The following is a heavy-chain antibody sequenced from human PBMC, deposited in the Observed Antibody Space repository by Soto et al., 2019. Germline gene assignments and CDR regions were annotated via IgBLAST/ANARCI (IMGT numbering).Heavy chain of an antibody. CDR2: ISGSGGST. CDR1: GFAFSSYA. Sequence: EVQLLESGGGLVQPGGSLRLSCAASGFAFSSYAMSWVRQAPGKGLEWVSAISGSGGSTYYADSVKGRFTISRDNSKNTLYLQMNSLRAEDTAVYYCAKAVLPYYYYYMDVWGKGTTVTVSS. D-gene: IGHD1-1*01. V-gene: IGHV3-23*01. J-gene: IGHJ6*03. CDR3: AKAVLPYYYYYMDV.